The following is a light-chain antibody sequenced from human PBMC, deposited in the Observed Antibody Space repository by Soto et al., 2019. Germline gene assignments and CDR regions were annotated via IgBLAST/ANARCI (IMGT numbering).Light chain of an antibody. J-gene: IGLJ1*01. CDR2: EVS. V-gene: IGLV2-14*01. Sequence: QSALTQPPSVSGSPGQSITISCTGTSSDVGGYNYVSWYQQHPGKAPKLMINEVSKRPSGLSDRFSGSKSGNTASLTISGLQAEDEADYYCSSYTSSSTLVFGAGTKLTVL. CDR1: SSDVGGYNY. CDR3: SSYTSSSTLV.